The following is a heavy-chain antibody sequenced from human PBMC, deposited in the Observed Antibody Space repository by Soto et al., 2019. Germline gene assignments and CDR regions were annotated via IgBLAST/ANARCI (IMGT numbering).Heavy chain of an antibody. CDR3: AKDPSPYYDFWSGYFHGGNWFAP. V-gene: IGHV3-23*01. CDR1: GFTFSNYA. Sequence: PGGSLRLSCAASGFTFSNYAMSWVRHAPRNGLEWVAAISGSGSSTYYADSAYYADSVRGRFTISRDKSKNTLYLQISSLRAEDTAVYYCAKDPSPYYDFWSGYFHGGNWFAPWGQGPLVTVPS. CDR2: ISGSGSST. D-gene: IGHD3-3*01. J-gene: IGHJ5*02.